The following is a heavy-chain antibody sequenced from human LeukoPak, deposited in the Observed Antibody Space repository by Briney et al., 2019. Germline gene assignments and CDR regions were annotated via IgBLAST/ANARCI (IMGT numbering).Heavy chain of an antibody. J-gene: IGHJ4*02. CDR2: ISAYNGNT. Sequence: RASVKVSCKASGYTSTSYGISWVRQAPGQGLEWMGWISAYNGNTNYAQKLQGRVTMTTDTSTSTAYMELRSLRSDDTAVYYCARDRVGYCSGGSCYSEWDYWGQGTLVTVSS. CDR3: ARDRVGYCSGGSCYSEWDY. V-gene: IGHV1-18*01. D-gene: IGHD2-15*01. CDR1: GYTSTSYG.